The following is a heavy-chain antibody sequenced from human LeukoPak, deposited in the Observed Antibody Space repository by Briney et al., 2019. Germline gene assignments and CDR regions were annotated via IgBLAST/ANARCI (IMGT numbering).Heavy chain of an antibody. Sequence: PWGSLRLSCAASGFTFSGYNMNWVRKPPGKGLELLSYISSSGSTIYYADSVKGRFTIYRDNAKNSLYLQMNSLRAEDTAVSYCARGEDRDFWSGCSPSFAYWGQGTLVTVSS. CDR1: GFTFSGYN. V-gene: IGHV3-48*01. D-gene: IGHD3-3*01. J-gene: IGHJ4*02. CDR3: ARGEDRDFWSGCSPSFAY. CDR2: ISSSGSTI.